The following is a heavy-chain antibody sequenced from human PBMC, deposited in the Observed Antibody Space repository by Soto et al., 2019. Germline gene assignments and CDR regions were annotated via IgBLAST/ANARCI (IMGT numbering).Heavy chain of an antibody. CDR3: ARGLMAPRL. J-gene: IGHJ4*02. CDR1: SCSISGYY. D-gene: IGHD2-8*01. Sequence: PSETLSLTCTVSSCSISGYYWSWIRQPPGKGLEWVAYMYYTGNTNSGSTNYNPSLKSRVTLSVDTSKNQFSLKLISVTAADTAVYYCARGLMAPRLWGLGTLVTVSS. V-gene: IGHV4-59*01. CDR2: MYYTGNTNSGST.